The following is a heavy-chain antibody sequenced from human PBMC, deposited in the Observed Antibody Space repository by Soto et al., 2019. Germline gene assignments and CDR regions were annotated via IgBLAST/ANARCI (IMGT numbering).Heavy chain of an antibody. J-gene: IGHJ4*02. CDR3: ATWAIAVGGEGF. V-gene: IGHV3-48*02. CDR2: ISSTGDLI. D-gene: IGHD2-21*01. CDR1: GFSVSDYS. Sequence: RRLSCTASGFSVSDYSVNWVRQAPGKGLEWISYISSTGDLILYADSVKGRFTIARDIAKNSLYLQMDSLRDEDSAVYYCATWAIAVGGEGFWGPGTLVTVSS.